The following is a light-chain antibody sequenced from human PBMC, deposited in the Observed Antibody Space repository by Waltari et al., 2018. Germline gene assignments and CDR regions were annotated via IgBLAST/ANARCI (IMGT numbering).Light chain of an antibody. V-gene: IGKV3-20*01. CDR2: AAS. J-gene: IGKJ4*02. CDR3: QKYGTGPPT. CDR1: QYVGSS. Sequence: EIELTQSPASLSFSAGDRVTIACRASQYVGSSLAWYQQRPGQAPRLLISAASSLARGIPSRFSGSGSGTVFSLTISRLQPEDFAIYYCQKYGTGPPTFGGGTKVEVK.